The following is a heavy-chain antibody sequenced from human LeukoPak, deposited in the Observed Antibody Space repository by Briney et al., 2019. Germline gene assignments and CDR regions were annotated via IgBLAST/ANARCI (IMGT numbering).Heavy chain of an antibody. CDR2: IYSGGST. CDR1: GFTVSSNY. Sequence: GGSLRLSCAASGFTVSSNYMSWVRQAPGKGLEWVSVIYSGGSTYYADSVKGRFTISRDNSKNTLYLQMNSLRAEDTAVYYCAKGAQLLSIDYWGQGTLVTVSS. D-gene: IGHD2-2*01. CDR3: AKGAQLLSIDY. V-gene: IGHV3-53*01. J-gene: IGHJ4*02.